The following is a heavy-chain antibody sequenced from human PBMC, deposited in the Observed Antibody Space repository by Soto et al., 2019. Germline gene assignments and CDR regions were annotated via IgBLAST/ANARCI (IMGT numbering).Heavy chain of an antibody. Sequence: PSQTLSLTCVISGDSVSSNSVAWNWIRQSPSRGLEWLGRTYYRSKWYNDYAVSVKSRMTINPDTSKNQFSLQVKSVTPEDTAVYYCARESEDLTSNFDYWGQGTLVTVSS. CDR2: TYYRSKWYN. CDR1: GDSVSSNSVA. V-gene: IGHV6-1*01. J-gene: IGHJ4*02. CDR3: ARESEDLTSNFDY.